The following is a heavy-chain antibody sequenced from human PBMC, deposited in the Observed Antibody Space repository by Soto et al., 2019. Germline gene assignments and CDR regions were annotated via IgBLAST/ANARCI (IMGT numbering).Heavy chain of an antibody. CDR1: GGCMFMSGNY. V-gene: IGHV4-39*01. CDR2: IDYNGVT. Sequence: PSETLYFTSADSGGCMFMSGNYWGWIRQPPGRGLEWIGNIDYNGVTYSNASLKSLVTISRDTSKNQFSLKLTSVTVADYGLDYFGYWGQGTLVIVS. CDR3: GY. J-gene: IGHJ4*02.